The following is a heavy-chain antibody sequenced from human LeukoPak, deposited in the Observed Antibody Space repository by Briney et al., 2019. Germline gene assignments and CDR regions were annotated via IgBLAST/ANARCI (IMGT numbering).Heavy chain of an antibody. CDR1: GDSVSNKTTA. Sequence: SQTLSLTCAISGDSVSNKTTAWNWIRQSPSRGLEWLGRTYYRSKWYHEYALSVTSRITINTDTSKNQFSLHLDSVTPEDTAVYYCAGGYSISFWGQGTLVTVSP. V-gene: IGHV6-1*01. CDR3: AGGYSISF. D-gene: IGHD3-3*02. CDR2: TYYRSKWYH. J-gene: IGHJ4*02.